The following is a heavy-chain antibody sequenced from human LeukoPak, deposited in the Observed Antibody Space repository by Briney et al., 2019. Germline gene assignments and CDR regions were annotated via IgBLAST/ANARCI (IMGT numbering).Heavy chain of an antibody. CDR3: TRAPLAPNGDDYHYYYMDF. Sequence: ASVKVSCKASGYTLTGYGISWVRQAPGQGLEWMGWISAVNGETNYAQKLQGRVTITTDTSTSTANMEMRSLRSDNTAMYYCTRAPLAPNGDDYHYYYMDFWGKGTTVTVS. J-gene: IGHJ6*03. CDR1: GYTLTGYG. D-gene: IGHD2-8*01. V-gene: IGHV1-18*01. CDR2: ISAVNGET.